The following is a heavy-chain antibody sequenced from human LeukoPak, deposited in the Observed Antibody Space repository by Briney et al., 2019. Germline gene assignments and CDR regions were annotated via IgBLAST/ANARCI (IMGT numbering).Heavy chain of an antibody. D-gene: IGHD2-21*02. CDR3: ARDGDRLYYFDY. J-gene: IGHJ4*02. CDR2: INPNSGGT. V-gene: IGHV1-2*02. CDR1: GYTFTGYY. Sequence: ASVKVSCKASGYTFTGYYMHWVRQAPGQGLEWMGWINPNSGGTNYAQQFQGRVTMTRDTSISTAYMELSRLRSDDTAVYYCARDGDRLYYFDYWGQGTLVTVSS.